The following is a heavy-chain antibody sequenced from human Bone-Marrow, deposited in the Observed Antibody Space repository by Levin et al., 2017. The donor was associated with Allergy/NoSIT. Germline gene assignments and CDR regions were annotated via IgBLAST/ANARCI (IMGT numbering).Heavy chain of an antibody. J-gene: IGHJ2*01. D-gene: IGHD6-6*01. Sequence: GGSLRLSCAASVFPFTSYAMSWVRQAPGKGLEWVSAISVSGDKTYYSDSVKGRFTISRDNSKNTLSLQMNGLRAEDTALYYCARARGYSNSFDGYFDIWGRGTLVTVSS. CDR3: ARARGYSNSFDGYFDI. V-gene: IGHV3-23*01. CDR2: ISVSGDKT. CDR1: VFPFTSYA.